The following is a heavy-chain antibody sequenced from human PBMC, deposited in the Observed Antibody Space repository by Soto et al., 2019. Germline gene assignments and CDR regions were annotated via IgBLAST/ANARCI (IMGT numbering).Heavy chain of an antibody. J-gene: IGHJ4*02. Sequence: HLVEAGGDWVKPGGSLRLSCAASGFMFSSAWMSWVRQAPGKWLVWVGRIKSKRDGGTTDYAPPVKGRFVITRDYPKTTLYLQMNSLKTDDTAVYYRVECWNDFWGQGTLVAVYS. V-gene: IGHV3-15*01. CDR1: GFMFSSAW. CDR2: IKSKRDGGTT. D-gene: IGHD1-1*01. CDR3: VECWNDF.